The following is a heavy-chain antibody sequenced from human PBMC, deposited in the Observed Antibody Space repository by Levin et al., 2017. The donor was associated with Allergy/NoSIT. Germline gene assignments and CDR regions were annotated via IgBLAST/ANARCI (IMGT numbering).Heavy chain of an antibody. J-gene: IGHJ4*02. CDR3: ATQFLAAADGGDFDY. D-gene: IGHD6-13*01. CDR2: IYSSGTT. Sequence: SETLSLTCIVSGVSISSSSYFWGWIRQPPGKGLEWVGSIYSSGTTYYNPSLKSRVTISVDTSKNQFSLKLSSVTAADTAIYYCATQFLAAADGGDFDYWGQGTLVTVSS. CDR1: GVSISSSSYF. V-gene: IGHV4-39*01.